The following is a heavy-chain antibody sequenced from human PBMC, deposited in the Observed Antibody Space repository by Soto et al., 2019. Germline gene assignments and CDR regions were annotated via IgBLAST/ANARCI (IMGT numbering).Heavy chain of an antibody. J-gene: IGHJ4*02. Sequence: SETLSLTCTVSGISVSTSDYYWGWVRQPPGKGLDWIGNIYYSGRTFYNPSLRSRVTLSVDTSKNQFSLRLNSVTVADTAVYFCAGFVVPASRNSDFDYWGQGTLVTVSS. CDR2: IYYSGRT. CDR3: AGFVVPASRNSDFDY. CDR1: GISVSTSDYY. D-gene: IGHD2-15*01. V-gene: IGHV4-39*01.